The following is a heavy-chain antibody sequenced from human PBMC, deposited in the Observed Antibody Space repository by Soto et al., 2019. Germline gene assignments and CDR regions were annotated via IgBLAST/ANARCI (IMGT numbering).Heavy chain of an antibody. D-gene: IGHD4-17*01. CDR1: GGSISGYY. CDR3: ARVGRTRATVTTDAFDV. V-gene: IGHV4-4*07. CDR2: IYASGNT. J-gene: IGHJ3*01. Sequence: QVQLQESGPGLVKPSETLSLTCTVSGGSISGYYWSWIRQPAGKRLEWIGRIYASGNTNKNPSLKSRVTMSVDTSKNQFSLRPNSVTAADTAVYYCARVGRTRATVTTDAFDVWGQGTKVTVSS.